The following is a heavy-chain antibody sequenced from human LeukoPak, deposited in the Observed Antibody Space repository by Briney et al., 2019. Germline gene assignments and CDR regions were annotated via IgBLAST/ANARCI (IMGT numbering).Heavy chain of an antibody. CDR2: IYHSGST. Sequence: SETLSLTCTVSGYSISSGYYWGWIRQPPGKGLEWIGSIYHSGSTYYSPSLRSRVTISVDTSKNQFSLKLSSVTAADTAVYYCVRVEVRGYSYGPTYFYHMHVWGKGTTVTVSS. CDR1: GYSISSGYY. V-gene: IGHV4-38-2*02. CDR3: VRVEVRGYSYGPTYFYHMHV. D-gene: IGHD5-18*01. J-gene: IGHJ6*03.